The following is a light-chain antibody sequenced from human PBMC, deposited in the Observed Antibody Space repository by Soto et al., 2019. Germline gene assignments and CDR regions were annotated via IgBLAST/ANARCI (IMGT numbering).Light chain of an antibody. V-gene: IGKV3-20*01. J-gene: IGKJ1*01. CDR2: GAS. Sequence: EAVLTQSPATLSLSPGESATLSCRASQSVSTYLAWYQQKPGQAPRLLIYGASHRATGIPDRFSGSGSGTDFTLTISRLEPEDLAVYYCQQYGSSPPWTFGQGTKV. CDR3: QQYGSSPPWT. CDR1: QSVSTY.